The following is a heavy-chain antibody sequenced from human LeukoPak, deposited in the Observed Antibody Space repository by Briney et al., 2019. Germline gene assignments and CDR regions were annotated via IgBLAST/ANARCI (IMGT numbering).Heavy chain of an antibody. D-gene: IGHD4-17*01. CDR3: ARDRNDYELDY. CDR1: GFTFSSYG. CDR2: IWYDGSNK. Sequence: PGGSLRLSCAASGFTFSSYGMHWVRQAPGKGLEWVAFIWYDGSNKYYADSVKGRFTISRDNSKNTLYLQMSSLRAEDTAVYYCARDRNDYELDYWGRGTLVTVSS. V-gene: IGHV3-33*01. J-gene: IGHJ4*02.